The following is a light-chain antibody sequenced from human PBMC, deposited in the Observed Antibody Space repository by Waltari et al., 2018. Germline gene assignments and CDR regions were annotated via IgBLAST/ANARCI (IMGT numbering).Light chain of an antibody. J-gene: IGKJ4*01. CDR2: GAS. V-gene: IGKV3-20*01. CDR3: QQYGSSPGLT. CDR1: QSVTSSY. Sequence: EIVLTQSPGTLSLSPGERATLSGRASQSVTSSYLAWYQQKPGQAPWLLIYGASSRATGIPDRFSGSGSGTDFTLTISRLEPEDFAVYYCQQYGSSPGLTFGGGTKVEIK.